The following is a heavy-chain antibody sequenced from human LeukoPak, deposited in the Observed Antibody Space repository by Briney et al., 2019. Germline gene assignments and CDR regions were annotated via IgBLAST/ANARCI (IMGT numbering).Heavy chain of an antibody. CDR3: ARDRRRYYYGSGSYDY. Sequence: GASVKVSCKTSGYMFVTYGVSWVRQAPGQGLEWMGWISAYNGNTKSAQKFRGRVTMTRDTSTSTAYMELRSLRSDDTAVYYCARDRRRYYYGSGSYDYRGQGTLVTVSS. CDR2: ISAYNGNT. CDR1: GYMFVTYG. D-gene: IGHD3-10*01. J-gene: IGHJ4*02. V-gene: IGHV1-18*01.